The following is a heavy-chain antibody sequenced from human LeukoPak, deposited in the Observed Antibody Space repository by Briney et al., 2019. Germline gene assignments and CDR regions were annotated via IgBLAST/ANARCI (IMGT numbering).Heavy chain of an antibody. CDR1: GFTVSRNY. J-gene: IGHJ4*02. CDR3: AKRGSSGRDVTAGIDY. Sequence: PGGSLRPSCAVSGFTVSRNYMNWVRQAPGKGLEWVSVIYSGGNTYYADSVKGRFTISRDNSKNTLYLQMNSLRAEDTAVYYCAKRGSSGRDVTAGIDYWGQGTLVTVSS. CDR2: IYSGGNT. D-gene: IGHD6-19*01. V-gene: IGHV3-53*05.